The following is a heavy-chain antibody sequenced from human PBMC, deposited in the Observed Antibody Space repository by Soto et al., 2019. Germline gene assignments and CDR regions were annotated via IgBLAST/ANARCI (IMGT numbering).Heavy chain of an antibody. CDR1: GFTFSSYA. J-gene: IGHJ6*02. D-gene: IGHD3-10*01. V-gene: IGHV3-23*01. CDR2: ISGSGGST. Sequence: PGGSLRLSCAASGFTFSSYAMSWVRQAPGKGLEWVSVISGSGGSTYYADSVKGRFTISRDNSKNTLYLQMNSLRAEDTAVYYCAKDYYGSGSYYPSYYYGMDVWGQGTTVTVSS. CDR3: AKDYYGSGSYYPSYYYGMDV.